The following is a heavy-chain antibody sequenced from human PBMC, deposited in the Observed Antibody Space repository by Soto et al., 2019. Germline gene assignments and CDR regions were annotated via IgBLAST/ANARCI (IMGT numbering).Heavy chain of an antibody. J-gene: IGHJ6*02. CDR2: IIPILGET. CDR3: ARGLGGRVDD. CDR1: GTIFSSYT. D-gene: IGHD3-16*01. V-gene: IGHV1-69*08. Sequence: QVQLVQSGAEVKKPGSSVRVSCKASGTIFSSYTISWVRQAPGQGLEWMGRIIPILGETNSAQKFQDRVTRTADKSTTTAYMELNSLRLEDTAVYYCARGLGGRVDDWGQGTTVTVSS.